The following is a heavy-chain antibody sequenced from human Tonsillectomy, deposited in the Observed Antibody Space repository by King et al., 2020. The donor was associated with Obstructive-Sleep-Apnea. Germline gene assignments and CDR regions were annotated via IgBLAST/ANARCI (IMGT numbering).Heavy chain of an antibody. Sequence: ITLKESGPTLVKPTQTLTLTCTFSGFSLSTNEVGVGWIRQPPGKALEWLALIYWDDDKRYSPSLKSRLTLTKDTSKNRVVLTMTNMDPVDTATYYCAHRADYGNYFDYWGQGTLVTVSS. CDR3: AHRADYGNYFDY. CDR2: IYWDDDK. D-gene: IGHD4-17*01. J-gene: IGHJ4*02. V-gene: IGHV2-5*02. CDR1: GFSLSTNEVG.